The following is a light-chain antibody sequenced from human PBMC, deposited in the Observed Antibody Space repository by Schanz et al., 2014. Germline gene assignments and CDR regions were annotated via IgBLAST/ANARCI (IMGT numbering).Light chain of an antibody. CDR3: YSSARGISL. Sequence: QSVLTQPPSASGSPGQSVTISCTGTSSDVGGYNYVSWYQQHPGKAPKLMIYDVSNRPSGVSGRFSGSKSGNTASLTISGLQAEDEADYYCYSSARGISLFGGGTKLTVL. CDR2: DVS. J-gene: IGLJ2*01. V-gene: IGLV2-8*01. CDR1: SSDVGGYNY.